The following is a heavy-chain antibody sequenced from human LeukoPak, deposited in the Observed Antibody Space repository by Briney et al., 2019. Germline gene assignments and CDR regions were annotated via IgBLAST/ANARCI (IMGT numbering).Heavy chain of an antibody. V-gene: IGHV3-23*01. CDR3: AKEGGQVTPYIDY. Sequence: GGSLRLSCAASGLTFSSHAMSWVRQPPGKGPEWVSAISGSGGKTYYADSVKGRFTISRDNSENTVYLQMNSLRAEDTAVYFCAKEGGQVTPYIDYWGQGTLVTVSS. J-gene: IGHJ4*02. CDR1: GLTFSSHA. D-gene: IGHD2-21*02. CDR2: ISGSGGKT.